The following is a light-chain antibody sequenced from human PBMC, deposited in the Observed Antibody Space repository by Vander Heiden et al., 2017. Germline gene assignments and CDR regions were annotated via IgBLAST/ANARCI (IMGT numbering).Light chain of an antibody. CDR1: SSNVGRNT. J-gene: IGLJ1*01. CDR2: SNN. CDR3: AAWDDTLNGYV. V-gene: IGLV1-44*01. Sequence: SVSTQPPSASGTPGQPVTISCSGSSSNVGRNTVSWYQQVPGTAPKLVIYSNNQRPAGGPDRFSGSKSGTAASLASSGLQSEDEADYYCAAWDDTLNGYVFGAATKVTVL.